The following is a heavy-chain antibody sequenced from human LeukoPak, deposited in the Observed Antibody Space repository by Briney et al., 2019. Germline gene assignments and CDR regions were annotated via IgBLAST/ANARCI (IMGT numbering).Heavy chain of an antibody. D-gene: IGHD2-2*01. Sequence: GGSLRLSCAASGFTFSSYWMHWVRQAPGKGLVWVSHINNDGSSTSYADSVKGRFTISRDNAKNSLYLQMNSLRAEDTAVYYCARALPAAYGEYYFDYWGQGTLVTVSS. V-gene: IGHV3-74*01. CDR3: ARALPAAYGEYYFDY. CDR2: INNDGSST. CDR1: GFTFSSYW. J-gene: IGHJ4*02.